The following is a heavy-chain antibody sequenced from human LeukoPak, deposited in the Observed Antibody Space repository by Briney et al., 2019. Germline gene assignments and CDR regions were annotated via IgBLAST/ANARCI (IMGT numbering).Heavy chain of an antibody. Sequence: SETLSLTCTVSGGSISSYYWSWIRQPPGKGLEWIGYIYYSGSTNYNPSLKSRVTISVDTSKNQFSLKLSSVTAADTAVYYCARQGYCSGGSCNGAFDIWGQGTMVTVSS. D-gene: IGHD2-15*01. CDR1: GGSISSYY. J-gene: IGHJ3*02. V-gene: IGHV4-59*08. CDR2: IYYSGST. CDR3: ARQGYCSGGSCNGAFDI.